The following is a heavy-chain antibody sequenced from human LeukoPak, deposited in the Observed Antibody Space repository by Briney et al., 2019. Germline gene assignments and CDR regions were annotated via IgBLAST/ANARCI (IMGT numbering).Heavy chain of an antibody. J-gene: IGHJ6*03. CDR2: ISAYNGNT. Sequence: ASVKVSCKASGYTFTSYGISWVRQAPGQGLEWMGWISAYNGNTNYAQKLQGRVTMTTDTSTSTAYMELSSLRSEDTAVYYCARRGGPYCSSTSCYNYYYYMDVWGKGTTVTVSS. D-gene: IGHD2-2*01. CDR3: ARRGGPYCSSTSCYNYYYYMDV. CDR1: GYTFTSYG. V-gene: IGHV1-18*01.